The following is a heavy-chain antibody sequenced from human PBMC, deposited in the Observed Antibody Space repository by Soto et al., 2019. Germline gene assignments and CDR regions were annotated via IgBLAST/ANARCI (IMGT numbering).Heavy chain of an antibody. CDR3: VRGGNPYHYATSGPGTFDK. CDR1: GDSVSGGDSY. V-gene: IGHV4-30-4*01. Sequence: QVQLQESGPGLVKPSQTLSLTGTVSGDSVSGGDSYWSWIRQPPGKALEWIGYTSFSGYTSYTPSLKSRVTISVDMSKSQFSLRLTSVTAADTAIYYCVRGGNPYHYATSGPGTFDKWGQGTLVSVSS. CDR2: TSFSGYT. D-gene: IGHD3-22*01. J-gene: IGHJ4*02.